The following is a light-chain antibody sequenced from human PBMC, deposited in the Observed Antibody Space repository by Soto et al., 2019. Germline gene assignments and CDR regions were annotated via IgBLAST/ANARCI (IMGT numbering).Light chain of an antibody. CDR3: QQYNNWPFS. Sequence: ERVRTQSPGTMSVSPGERATLSCRAGQGVTTNFAWYQQKSGQSPRLLIYDVSIRATGVPARFSGTGSETDFTLTISGLQSEDSAVYFCQQYNNWPFSFGQGTRPAI. V-gene: IGKV3-15*01. CDR2: DVS. CDR1: QGVTTN. J-gene: IGKJ5*01.